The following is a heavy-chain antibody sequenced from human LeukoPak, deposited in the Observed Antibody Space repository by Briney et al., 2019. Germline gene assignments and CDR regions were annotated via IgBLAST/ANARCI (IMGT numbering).Heavy chain of an antibody. Sequence: SETLSLTCSVSDGSINSYYWSWIRQPPGKGLEWIGEINHSGSTNYNPSLKSRVTISVDTSKNQFSLKLSSVTAADTAVYYCARGRGVSYYDILTAQDFDYWGQGTLVTVSS. D-gene: IGHD3-9*01. V-gene: IGHV4-34*01. CDR2: INHSGST. CDR3: ARGRGVSYYDILTAQDFDY. CDR1: DGSINSYY. J-gene: IGHJ4*02.